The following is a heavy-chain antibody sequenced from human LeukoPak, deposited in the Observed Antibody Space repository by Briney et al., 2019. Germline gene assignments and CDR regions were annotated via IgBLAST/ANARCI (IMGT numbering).Heavy chain of an antibody. D-gene: IGHD5-24*01. CDR3: AREMATIVNQFDY. V-gene: IGHV1-24*01. CDR1: GYTLTELS. Sequence: ASVKVSCKVSGYTLTELSMHWVRQAPGKGLEWMGGFDPEDGETIYAQKLQGRVTMTTDTSTTTAYMELRSLRSDDTAVYYCAREMATIVNQFDYWGQGTLVTVSS. J-gene: IGHJ4*02. CDR2: FDPEDGET.